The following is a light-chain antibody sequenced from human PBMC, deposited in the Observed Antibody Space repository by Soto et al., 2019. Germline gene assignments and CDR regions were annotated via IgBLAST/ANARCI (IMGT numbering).Light chain of an antibody. CDR2: STN. CDR3: AAWDDSLKGWV. J-gene: IGLJ3*02. Sequence: QSVVTQPHSASGTPGQRVTISCSGSSSNIESNTVNWYQQLPGTAPKLLIYSTNQRPSGVPDRFSGSKSGTSASLAISGLQSEDEADYYCAAWDDSLKGWVFGGGTKLTVL. V-gene: IGLV1-44*01. CDR1: SSNIESNT.